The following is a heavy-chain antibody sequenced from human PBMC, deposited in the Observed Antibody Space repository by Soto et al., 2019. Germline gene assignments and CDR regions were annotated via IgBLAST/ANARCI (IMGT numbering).Heavy chain of an antibody. V-gene: IGHV3-48*02. CDR3: ARGDCSGGSCYGSDV. D-gene: IGHD2-15*01. CDR2: IGNTLDTI. J-gene: IGHJ6*02. Sequence: LRLSCAASGFAFSGHTMNWVRQAPGKGLEWVAYIGNTLDTIYYADSVKGRFIISRDDAMKSVFLHMSSLRDDDTAVYYCARGDCSGGSCYGSDVWGRGTTGSVS. CDR1: GFAFSGHT.